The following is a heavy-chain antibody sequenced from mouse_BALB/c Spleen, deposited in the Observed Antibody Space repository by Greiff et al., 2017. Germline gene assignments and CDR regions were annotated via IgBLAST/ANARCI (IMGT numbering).Heavy chain of an antibody. J-gene: IGHJ4*01. Sequence: EVQRVESGGGLVQPGGSLKLSCAASGFTFSSYTMSWVRQTPEKRLEWVAYISNGGGSTYYPDTVKGRFTISRDNAKNTLYLQMSSLKSEDTAMYYCARIITPYYYAMDYWGQGTSVTVSS. CDR1: GFTFSSYT. CDR3: ARIITPYYYAMDY. V-gene: IGHV5-12-2*01. D-gene: IGHD1-1*01. CDR2: ISNGGGST.